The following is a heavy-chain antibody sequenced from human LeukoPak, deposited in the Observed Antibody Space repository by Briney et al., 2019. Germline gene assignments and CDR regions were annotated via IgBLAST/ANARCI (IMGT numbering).Heavy chain of an antibody. D-gene: IGHD5-24*01. Sequence: PGGSLRLSCAASGFTVSDSAIHWVRQASGKGLEWVGRIRSKTYGYATEYVASVKGRFTISRDDSKSTAYLQMSSLKIEDTAVYYGVEMAYDYWGQGTLVTVSS. CDR1: GFTVSDSA. CDR3: VEMAYDY. V-gene: IGHV3-73*01. J-gene: IGHJ4*02. CDR2: IRSKTYGYAT.